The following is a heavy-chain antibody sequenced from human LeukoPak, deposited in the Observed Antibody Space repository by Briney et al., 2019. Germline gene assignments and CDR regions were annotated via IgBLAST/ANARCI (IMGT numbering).Heavy chain of an antibody. CDR1: GFTFSNYA. CDR2: ITGSGGDA. J-gene: IGHJ4*02. Sequence: LPGGSLRLSCAASGFTFSNYAMNWVRQAPGKGLEGVSSITGSGGDAYYADSVKGRFTISRDNSKNTLDLQMNSLRAEDTAVYYCAKGLKGCSGSSCYYFFDFWGQGALITVSS. D-gene: IGHD2-15*01. V-gene: IGHV3-23*01. CDR3: AKGLKGCSGSSCYYFFDF.